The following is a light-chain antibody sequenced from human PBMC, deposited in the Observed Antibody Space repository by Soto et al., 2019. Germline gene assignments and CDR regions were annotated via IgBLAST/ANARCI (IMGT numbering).Light chain of an antibody. CDR2: GAS. CDR3: QQYGSSPTIT. V-gene: IGKV3-20*01. Sequence: EIVLTQSPGTLSLSPGERATLSCRASQSVSSSYLAWYQQKPGQAPRLLIYGASSRATGIPDRFSGSGSGTYFTLTISRLEPEDFAVYYCQQYGSSPTITFGQGTRLAIK. J-gene: IGKJ5*01. CDR1: QSVSSSY.